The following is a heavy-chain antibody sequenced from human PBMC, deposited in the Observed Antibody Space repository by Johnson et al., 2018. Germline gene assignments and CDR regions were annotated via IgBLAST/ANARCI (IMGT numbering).Heavy chain of an antibody. D-gene: IGHD3-22*01. J-gene: IGHJ3*02. CDR3: ARHYEGSPGLNYAFDI. V-gene: IGHV1-69*01. CDR1: GGTFSSYA. CDR2: IIPIFGTA. Sequence: QVQLVESGAEVKKPGSSVKVSCKASGGTFSSYAISWVRQAPGQGLEWMGGIIPIFGTANYAQKFQGRVTITADESTSTAYMELSSRRSEDTAMYYCARHYEGSPGLNYAFDIWGQGTMVTFSS.